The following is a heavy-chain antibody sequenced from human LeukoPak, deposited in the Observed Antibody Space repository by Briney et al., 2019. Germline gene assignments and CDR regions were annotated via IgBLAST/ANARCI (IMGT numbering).Heavy chain of an antibody. J-gene: IGHJ4*02. Sequence: GGSLRLSCAASGFTFSNAWMSWVRQAPGKGLEWVSSISNRGGSTYYADSVKGRFTISRDNSKNTLYLQMNSLRAEDTAVYYCAKEGFDSWGQGTLVTVSS. V-gene: IGHV3-23*01. CDR1: GFTFSNAW. CDR3: AKEGFDS. CDR2: ISNRGGST.